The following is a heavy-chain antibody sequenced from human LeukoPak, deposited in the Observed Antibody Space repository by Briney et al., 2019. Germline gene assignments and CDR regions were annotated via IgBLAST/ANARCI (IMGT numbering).Heavy chain of an antibody. CDR3: ARGGRLAWIQLWFGLDY. CDR2: ISYDGSNK. J-gene: IGHJ4*02. CDR1: GFTFSSYG. Sequence: PGGSLRLSCAASGFTFSSYGMHWVRQAPGKGLEWVAVISYDGSNKYYADSVKGRFTISRDNSKNTLYLQMNGLRAEDTAVYYCARGGRLAWIQLWFGLDYWGQGTLVTVSS. V-gene: IGHV3-30*03. D-gene: IGHD5-18*01.